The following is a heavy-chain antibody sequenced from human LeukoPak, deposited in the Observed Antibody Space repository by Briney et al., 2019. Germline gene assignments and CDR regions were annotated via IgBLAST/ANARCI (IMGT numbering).Heavy chain of an antibody. J-gene: IGHJ4*02. CDR3: TKDFQHGGGQD. V-gene: IGHV3-74*01. Sequence: GGSLRLSCAASGFTFSSYRMLWHRQAPGMGLVWVSRLNSDGSSISYADSVKGRITISRDNPKNTLYLQTKSLRPGDTALYYCTKDFQHGGGQDWGQESPVTVPS. D-gene: IGHD4-23*01. CDR2: LNSDGSSI. CDR1: GFTFSSYR.